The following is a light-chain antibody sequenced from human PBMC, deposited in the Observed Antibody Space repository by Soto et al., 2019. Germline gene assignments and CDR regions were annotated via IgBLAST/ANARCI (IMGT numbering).Light chain of an antibody. V-gene: IGKV3-15*01. J-gene: IGKJ1*01. CDR3: QQYNNWWT. CDR2: GAS. CDR1: QSISNN. Sequence: EIVMTQSPATLSVSLGERATLSCRASQSISNNLAWYHQRPGQAPRLLIYGASTRATGIPARFSGSGSGTEFTLTISSLQSEDFAVYYCQQYNNWWTFGQGTRVEIK.